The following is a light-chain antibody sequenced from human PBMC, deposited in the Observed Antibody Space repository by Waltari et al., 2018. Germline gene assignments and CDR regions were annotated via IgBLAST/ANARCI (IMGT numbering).Light chain of an antibody. CDR1: TRYLGGYNY. V-gene: IGLV2-8*01. Sequence: QSALTQPPSASGSPGQSVTISCTGTTRYLGGYNYVPWYQQHPGKAPKLIIPEVTKRPSGVPDRFSGSKSGNTASLTVSGLQAEDEADYYCSSYAHSNTVVFGGGTRLTVL. J-gene: IGLJ2*01. CDR3: SSYAHSNTVV. CDR2: EVT.